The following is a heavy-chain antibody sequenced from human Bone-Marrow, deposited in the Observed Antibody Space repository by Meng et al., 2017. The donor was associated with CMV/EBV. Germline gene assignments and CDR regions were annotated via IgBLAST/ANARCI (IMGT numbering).Heavy chain of an antibody. CDR1: GFTFDDYA. J-gene: IGHJ3*02. CDR3: AKGEGFVI. V-gene: IGHV3-9*01. CDR2: ISWNSGSI. Sequence: SLKISCAASGFTFDDYAMHWVRQAPGKGLEWVSGISWNSGSIGYADSVKGRFTISRDNAKNSLYLQMNSLRAEDTALYYCAKGEGFVIWGQGTMVTVSS. D-gene: IGHD1-26*01.